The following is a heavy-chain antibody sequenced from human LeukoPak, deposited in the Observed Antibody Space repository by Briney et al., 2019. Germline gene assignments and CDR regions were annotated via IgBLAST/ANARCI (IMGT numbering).Heavy chain of an antibody. CDR1: GGTFSSSA. CDR3: ARALSKYCGAGCYSGGLWY. CDR2: IIPIFGTA. J-gene: IGHJ4*02. D-gene: IGHD2-21*02. V-gene: IGHV1-69*05. Sequence: SVKVSCKASGGTFSSSAISWVRQAPGQGLEWMGGIIPIFGTANYAQKFQGRVTITTDESTSTAYMELSSLRSEATAVYYCARALSKYCGAGCYSGGLWYWGQGTLVTVSS.